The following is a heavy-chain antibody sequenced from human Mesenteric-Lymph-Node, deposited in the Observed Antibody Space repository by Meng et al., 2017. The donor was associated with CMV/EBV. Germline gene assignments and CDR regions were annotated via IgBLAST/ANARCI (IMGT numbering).Heavy chain of an antibody. CDR2: INPSGGST. D-gene: IGHD2-2*01. Sequence: ASVKVSCKASGYTFTSYYMHWVRQAPGLGLEWMGIINPSGGSTSYAQKFQGRVTMTRDTSTSTVYMELSSLRSEDTAVYYCARDPRYCSSTSCHDDYYGMDVWGQGTTVTVSS. CDR3: ARDPRYCSSTSCHDDYYGMDV. J-gene: IGHJ6*02. V-gene: IGHV1-46*01. CDR1: GYTFTSYY.